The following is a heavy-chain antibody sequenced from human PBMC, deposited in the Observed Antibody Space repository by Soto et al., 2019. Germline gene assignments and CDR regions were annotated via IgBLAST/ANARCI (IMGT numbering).Heavy chain of an antibody. CDR3: ARGGIAVAAEYFDL. Sequence: GASVKVSCKASGYTFTIYAMHWVRQAPGQRLEWMGWINAGNGNTEYSQKFQGRVTITRDTSASTAYMELSSLRSEDTAVYYCARGGIAVAAEYFDLWGRGTLVTVSS. V-gene: IGHV1-3*01. J-gene: IGHJ2*01. D-gene: IGHD6-19*01. CDR1: GYTFTIYA. CDR2: INAGNGNT.